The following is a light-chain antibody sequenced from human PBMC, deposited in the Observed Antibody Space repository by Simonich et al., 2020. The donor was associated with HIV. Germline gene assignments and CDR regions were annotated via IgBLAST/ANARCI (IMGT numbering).Light chain of an antibody. CDR1: QSVLYSSNNKNY. CDR2: WAS. Sequence: DIVMTQSPDSLAVSLGERATVNCKSSQSVLYSSNNKNYLAWYQQKPGQPPKLLIYWASTRESGVPDRFSGSGSETDFTLTISSLQAEDVAVYYCQQYYSIPQTFGQGTKVEIK. V-gene: IGKV4-1*01. J-gene: IGKJ1*01. CDR3: QQYYSIPQT.